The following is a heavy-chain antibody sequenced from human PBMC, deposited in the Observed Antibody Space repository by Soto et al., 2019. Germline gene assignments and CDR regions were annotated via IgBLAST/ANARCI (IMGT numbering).Heavy chain of an antibody. J-gene: IGHJ4*02. CDR3: ATRFYDSSGYYLFYFDS. D-gene: IGHD3-22*01. CDR2: INHSGST. CDR1: GGSFSFYY. Sequence: QVQLHQWGAGLLKPSETLSLTCAVSGGSFSFYYWSWIRQPPGKELEWIGEINHSGSTNYNSSLKSRVTISVDTSVNQFSLKLSSVTAADTAVYYCATRFYDSSGYYLFYFDSWGQGTLVTVSS. V-gene: IGHV4-34*01.